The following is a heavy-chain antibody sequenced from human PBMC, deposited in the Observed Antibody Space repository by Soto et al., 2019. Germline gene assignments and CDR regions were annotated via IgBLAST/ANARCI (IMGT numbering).Heavy chain of an antibody. CDR2: INPSGGGT. CDR3: ARGRGPSTVTDAFDI. Sequence: ASVKVSCKASGYTFTSYYMHWVRQAPGQGLEWMGIINPSGGGTSYAQKFQGRVTMTRDTSTSTVYMELSSLRSEDTAVYYCARGRGPSTVTDAFDIWGQGTMVTVSS. J-gene: IGHJ3*02. V-gene: IGHV1-46*01. D-gene: IGHD4-4*01. CDR1: GYTFTSYY.